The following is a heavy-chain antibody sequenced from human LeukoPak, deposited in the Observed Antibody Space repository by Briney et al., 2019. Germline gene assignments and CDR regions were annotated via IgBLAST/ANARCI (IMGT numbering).Heavy chain of an antibody. CDR1: GYSISSGYY. J-gene: IGHJ3*02. V-gene: IGHV4-38-2*01. D-gene: IGHD1-26*01. Sequence: SETLALTWAVSGYSISSGYYWGWIRQPPGKGREWIGSVYNSGSNYFNPPRKTRATISVTTSNTRFSFKLSSVTVSARAVYYCARGIVGAYDDDAFDIWGQGTMVTVSS. CDR2: VYNSGSN. CDR3: ARGIVGAYDDDAFDI.